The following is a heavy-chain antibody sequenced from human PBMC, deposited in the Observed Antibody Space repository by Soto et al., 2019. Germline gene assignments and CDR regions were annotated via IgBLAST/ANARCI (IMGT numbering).Heavy chain of an antibody. Sequence: ASETLSLTCAVYGGSFSGYYWSWIRQPPGKGLEWIGEINHSGSTNYNPSLKSRVTISVDTSKNQFSLKLSSVTAADTAVYYCARGTIAVAGTHFGNFGYYYYGMDVWGQGTTVTVSS. D-gene: IGHD6-19*01. V-gene: IGHV4-34*01. CDR1: GGSFSGYY. CDR2: INHSGST. J-gene: IGHJ6*02. CDR3: ARGTIAVAGTHFGNFGYYYYGMDV.